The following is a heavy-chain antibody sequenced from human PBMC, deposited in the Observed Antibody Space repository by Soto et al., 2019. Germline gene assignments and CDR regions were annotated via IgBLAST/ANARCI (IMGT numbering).Heavy chain of an antibody. CDR2: IHWKDGK. D-gene: IGHD1-20*01. CDR1: ASSLTSGTVD. V-gene: IGHV2-5*01. Sequence: SAPKLGNAVQHQSLNRSVTASSLTSGTVDEGWIRQPPGHPLEWLALIHWKDGKRYSPSRRSRLTVTKDTSKDQVVLTMNNMDPVDTGTYDCADGPAANNQEIKGIDYWGQGNVVTVSA. CDR3: ADGPAANNQEIKGIDY. J-gene: IGHJ4*02.